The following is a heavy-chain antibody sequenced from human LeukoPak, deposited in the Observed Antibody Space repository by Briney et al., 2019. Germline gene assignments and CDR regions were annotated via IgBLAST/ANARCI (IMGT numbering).Heavy chain of an antibody. CDR3: ARDIPYVVTRNYYGMDV. J-gene: IGHJ6*02. CDR1: GGTFSSYA. D-gene: IGHD2-2*01. V-gene: IGHV1-69*04. CDR2: IIPILGIA. Sequence: GASVKVSCKASGGTFSSYAISWVRQAPGQGLEWMGRIIPILGIANYAQKFQGRVTITADKSTSTAYMELSSLRSEDTAVYYCARDIPYVVTRNYYGMDVWGQGTTVTVSS.